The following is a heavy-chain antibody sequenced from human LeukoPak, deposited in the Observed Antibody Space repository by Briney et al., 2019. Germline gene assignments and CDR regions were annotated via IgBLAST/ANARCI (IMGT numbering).Heavy chain of an antibody. J-gene: IGHJ5*02. CDR1: GGSISSYY. CDR3: ARSRGGFGDYGSWFDP. Sequence: SETLSLTCTVSGGSISSYYWSWIRQPPGKGLERIGYIYYSGSTNYNPSLKSRVTTSIDTSKNQFSLKLNSVTPADTAVYYCARSRGGFGDYGSWFDPWGQGTLVTVSS. CDR2: IYYSGST. V-gene: IGHV4-59*01. D-gene: IGHD4-17*01.